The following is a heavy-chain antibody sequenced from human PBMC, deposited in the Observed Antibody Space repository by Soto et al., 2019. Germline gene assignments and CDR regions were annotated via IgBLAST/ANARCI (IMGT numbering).Heavy chain of an antibody. CDR1: GGTFSSYA. CDR3: ARDHEDRIAAAGTSYYYGMDV. V-gene: IGHV1-69*06. J-gene: IGHJ6*02. CDR2: IIPIFGTA. D-gene: IGHD6-13*01. Sequence: QVQLVQSGAEVKKPGSSLKVSCKASGGTFSSYAISWVRQAPGQGLEWMGGIIPIFGTANYAQKFQRRVTITADKSTSTAYMELSSLRSEDTAVYYCARDHEDRIAAAGTSYYYGMDVWGQGTTVTVSS.